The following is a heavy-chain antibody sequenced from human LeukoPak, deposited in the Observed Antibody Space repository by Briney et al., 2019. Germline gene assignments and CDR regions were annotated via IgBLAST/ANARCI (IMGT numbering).Heavy chain of an antibody. Sequence: GGSLRLSCAASGFTFSSDWMHWVRQAPGKGLVWVSYINSDGSTTDYADSVKGRFTISRDNAKNTLYLQMNSLRPEDTALYYCGRISGATGGAFDIWGQGTMVTVSS. CDR1: GFTFSSDW. V-gene: IGHV3-74*01. J-gene: IGHJ3*02. CDR2: INSDGSTT. D-gene: IGHD1-26*01. CDR3: GRISGATGGAFDI.